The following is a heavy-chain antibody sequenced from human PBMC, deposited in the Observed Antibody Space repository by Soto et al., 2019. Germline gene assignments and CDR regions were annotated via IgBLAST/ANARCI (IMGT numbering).Heavy chain of an antibody. CDR2: ISGSGGST. D-gene: IGHD3-10*01. J-gene: IGHJ4*02. CDR3: AKDRDADDVGAPIDY. Sequence: EVQLLESGGGLVQPGGSLRLSCAASGFTFSSYAMSWVRQAPGKGLEWVSAISGSGGSTYYADSVKGRFTISRDNSKNTLYRQRNSLRAEDTAVYYCAKDRDADDVGAPIDYWGQGTLVTVSS. CDR1: GFTFSSYA. V-gene: IGHV3-23*01.